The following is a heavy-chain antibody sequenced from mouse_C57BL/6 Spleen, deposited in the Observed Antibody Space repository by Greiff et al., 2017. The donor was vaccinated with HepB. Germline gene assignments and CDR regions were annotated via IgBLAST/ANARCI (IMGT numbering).Heavy chain of an antibody. CDR1: GYTFTDYE. CDR2: IDPETGGT. CDR3: TRRYYGSSPFAY. Sequence: VKLQESGAELVRPGASVTLSCKASGYTFTDYEMHWVKQTPVHGLEWIGAIDPETGGTAYNQKFKGKAILTADKSSSTAYMELRSLTSEDSAVYYCTRRYYGSSPFAYWGQGTLVTVSA. J-gene: IGHJ3*01. V-gene: IGHV1-15*01. D-gene: IGHD1-1*01.